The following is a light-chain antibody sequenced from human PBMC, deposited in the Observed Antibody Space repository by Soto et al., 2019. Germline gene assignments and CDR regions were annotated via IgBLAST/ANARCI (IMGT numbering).Light chain of an antibody. Sequence: EIVLTQSPGTLSFSPGERATLSCSASQSVSSSYLAWYQQKPGQAPRLLIYGASSRATGIPDRFSGSGSGTDFTLTISRLEPEDFAVYYCQQYGSSLRTFGQGTKVDIK. CDR1: QSVSSSY. CDR2: GAS. CDR3: QQYGSSLRT. V-gene: IGKV3-20*01. J-gene: IGKJ1*01.